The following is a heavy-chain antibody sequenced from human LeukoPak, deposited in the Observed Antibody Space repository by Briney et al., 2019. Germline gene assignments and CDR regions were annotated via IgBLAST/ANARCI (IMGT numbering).Heavy chain of an antibody. CDR2: IQQDGSEK. J-gene: IGHJ5*02. Sequence: SGGSLRLSCAASGFTFRSYWMSWVRQAPGKGLEWVANIQQDGSEKYHVDSVKGRFTISRDNAKNSLYLQMNSLRAEDTAVYYCARDLGYCSGGSCYNWFDPWGQGTLVTVS. D-gene: IGHD2-15*01. CDR1: GFTFRSYW. CDR3: ARDLGYCSGGSCYNWFDP. V-gene: IGHV3-7*05.